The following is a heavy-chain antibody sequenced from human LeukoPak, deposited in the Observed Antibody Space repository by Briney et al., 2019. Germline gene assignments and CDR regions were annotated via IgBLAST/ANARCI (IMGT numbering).Heavy chain of an antibody. CDR3: ARDGRVYRSWGYYYYFYYMDV. CDR1: GFTFSSYS. J-gene: IGHJ6*03. CDR2: ISSSSSYI. Sequence: PGGSLRLSCAASGFTFSSYSMNWVRQAPGKGLEWVSSISSSSSYIYYADSVKGRFTISRDNAKNSLYLQMNSLRAEDTAVYYCARDGRVYRSWGYYYYFYYMDVWGKGTTVTVSS. V-gene: IGHV3-21*01. D-gene: IGHD6-13*01.